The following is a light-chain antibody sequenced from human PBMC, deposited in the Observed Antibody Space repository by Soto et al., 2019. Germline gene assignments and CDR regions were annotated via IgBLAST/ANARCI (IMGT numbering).Light chain of an antibody. CDR1: QSVSSH. CDR3: QQRNNWPET. J-gene: IGKJ2*01. V-gene: IGKV3-11*01. Sequence: EIVLTQSPATLSLSPGERATLSCRASQSVSSHLAWYQQKAGRAPRLLIYDSSNRATGIPVRFTGSGSGTDFTLTISSLEAEDSAVYYCQQRNNWPETFGQGTKLEIK. CDR2: DSS.